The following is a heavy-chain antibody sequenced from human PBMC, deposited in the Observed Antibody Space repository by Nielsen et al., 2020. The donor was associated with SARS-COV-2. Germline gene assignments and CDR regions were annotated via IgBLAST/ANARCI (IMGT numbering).Heavy chain of an antibody. J-gene: IGHJ4*02. Sequence: GESLKISCAASGFTVSSNYMTWVRQAPGKGLEWVAVIWYDGSNKYYADSVKGRFTISRDNSKNTLYLQMNSLRAEDTAVYYCARAVEWELQHWGQGTLVTVSS. CDR1: GFTVSSNY. D-gene: IGHD1-26*01. V-gene: IGHV3-33*08. CDR2: IWYDGSNK. CDR3: ARAVEWELQH.